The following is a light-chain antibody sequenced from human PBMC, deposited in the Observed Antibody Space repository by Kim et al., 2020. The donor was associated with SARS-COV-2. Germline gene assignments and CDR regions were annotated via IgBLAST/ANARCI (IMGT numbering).Light chain of an antibody. J-gene: IGLJ1*01. CDR2: EVN. V-gene: IGLV2-8*01. Sequence: ISCTGTSSDVGGHNSVSWFQQHPGKAPKLIIYEVNKRPSGVPDRFSGSKSANTASLTVSGLQAEDEADYYCCSYADSNTYVFGVGTKVTVL. CDR1: SSDVGGHNS. CDR3: CSYADSNTYV.